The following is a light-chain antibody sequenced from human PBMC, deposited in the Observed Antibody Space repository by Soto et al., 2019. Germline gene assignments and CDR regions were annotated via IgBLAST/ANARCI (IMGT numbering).Light chain of an antibody. J-gene: IGKJ3*01. CDR3: LQHHSYPFT. CDR2: GAF. Sequence: EIVLTQSPGTLSLSPGERATFSCRASQSVSSNYLAWYQQKPGQAPRLLIYGAFKRATGIPDRFSGSGSGTDFTLTINNLQPEDFATYYCLQHHSYPFTFGPGTKVDFK. CDR1: QSVSSNY. V-gene: IGKV3-20*01.